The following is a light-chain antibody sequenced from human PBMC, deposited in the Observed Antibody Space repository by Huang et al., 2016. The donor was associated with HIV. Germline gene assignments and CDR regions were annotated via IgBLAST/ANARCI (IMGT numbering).Light chain of an antibody. J-gene: IGKJ4*01. V-gene: IGKV1-9*01. CDR2: AAS. Sequence: IQLTQSPSSLSASVGDRVTITCRASQGISSYLAWYQQKPGKAPKLLIYAASTLQSVVPSRFGGSGSGTEFTLTISSLQPEDFATYYCQQFNSYPLTFGGGTKVEIK. CDR1: QGISSY. CDR3: QQFNSYPLT.